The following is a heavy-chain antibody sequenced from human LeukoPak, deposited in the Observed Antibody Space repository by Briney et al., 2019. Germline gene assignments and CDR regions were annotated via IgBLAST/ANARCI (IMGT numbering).Heavy chain of an antibody. CDR1: GFTFSSYA. Sequence: GGSLRLSCAASGFTFSSYAMHWVRQAPGKGLEWVAVISYDGSNKYYADSVKGRFTISRDNSKNTLYLQMNSLRAEDTAVYYCARDSVRRIGGFDYWGQGTLVTVSS. D-gene: IGHD3-3*01. CDR2: ISYDGSNK. CDR3: ARDSVRRIGGFDY. J-gene: IGHJ4*02. V-gene: IGHV3-30-3*01.